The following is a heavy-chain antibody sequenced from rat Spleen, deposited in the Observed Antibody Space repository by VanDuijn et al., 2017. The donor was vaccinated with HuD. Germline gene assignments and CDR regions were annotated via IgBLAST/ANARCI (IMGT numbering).Heavy chain of an antibody. D-gene: IGHD4-6*01. Sequence: QVQLKESGPGLVQPSQTLSLTCTVAGFSLTSYNVHWVRQPPGKGLEWMGVIWHTGGTRFNSALKSRLSISKDTSTSQVFLRMNSLQPEDTATYYCAREPPLEYITDYWGQGVMVTVSS. CDR2: IWHTGGT. V-gene: IGHV2-41*01. J-gene: IGHJ2*01. CDR1: GFSLTSYN. CDR3: AREPPLEYITDY.